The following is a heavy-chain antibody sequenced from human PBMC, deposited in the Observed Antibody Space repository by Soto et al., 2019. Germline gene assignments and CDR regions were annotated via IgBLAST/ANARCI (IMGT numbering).Heavy chain of an antibody. J-gene: IGHJ6*02. Sequence: ETLSLTCTVSGGSISSYYCSWIRQAAGKGLEWIGRIDTSGTTNYNPSLRSRVTMSVDASKNQFSLNLSSVTAADTAVYFCARGPRGYVYYHGMDVWGQGTTVTVSS. V-gene: IGHV4-4*07. CDR3: ARGPRGYVYYHGMDV. CDR2: IDTSGTT. D-gene: IGHD3-16*01. CDR1: GGSISSYY.